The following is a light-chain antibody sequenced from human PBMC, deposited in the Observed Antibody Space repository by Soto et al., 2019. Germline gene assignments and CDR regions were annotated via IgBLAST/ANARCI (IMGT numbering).Light chain of an antibody. CDR1: QDIRSD. CDR3: QQYNNWPPWT. Sequence: AIQMTQFPSSLSASVGDRVTITCRASQDIRSDLGWYQQRPGKAPKLLIYATSSLQSGVPSRFSGSGSGTDFTLTISSLQPEDFAVYYCQQYNNWPPWTFGQGTKVDIK. V-gene: IGKV1-6*01. J-gene: IGKJ1*01. CDR2: ATS.